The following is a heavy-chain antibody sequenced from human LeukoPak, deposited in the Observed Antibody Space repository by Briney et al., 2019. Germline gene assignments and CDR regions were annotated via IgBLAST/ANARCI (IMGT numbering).Heavy chain of an antibody. CDR1: GGTFSSYA. V-gene: IGHV1-69*05. J-gene: IGHJ6*03. D-gene: IGHD2-2*01. CDR2: IIPIFGTA. CDR3: ARDYRVVVPAATEYYYYYMDV. Sequence: GASVKVSCKASGGTFSSYAISWVRQAPGQGLEWMGRIIPIFGTANYAQKFQGRVTITTDESTSTAYMELSSLRSEDTAAYYCARDYRVVVPAATEYYYYYMDVWGKGTTVTVSS.